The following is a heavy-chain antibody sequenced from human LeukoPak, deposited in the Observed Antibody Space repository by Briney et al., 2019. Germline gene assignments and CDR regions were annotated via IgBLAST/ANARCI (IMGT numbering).Heavy chain of an antibody. CDR2: IWYDGSNK. CDR1: RFTFRSHA. CDR3: ARDLGYYGSGSAFDI. J-gene: IGHJ3*02. D-gene: IGHD3-10*01. V-gene: IGHV3-33*01. Sequence: GRSRRLSCVASRFTFRSHAMHWVRQAPGKGLEWVAVIWYDGSNKYYAESVKGRFTISRDNSKNTLYVQMNSLRVEDTAVYYCARDLGYYGSGSAFDIWGQGTMVTVSS.